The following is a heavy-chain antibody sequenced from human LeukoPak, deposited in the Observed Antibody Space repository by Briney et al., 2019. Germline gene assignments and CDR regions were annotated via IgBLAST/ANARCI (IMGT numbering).Heavy chain of an antibody. D-gene: IGHD5-24*01. Sequence: ASVKVSCKASGYTFTSYGISWVRQAPGQGLEWMGWISAYNGNTNYAQKLQGRVTMTTDTSTSTAYMELSSLRSEDTAVYYCAREGMATIHHYYYYGMDVWGQGTTVTVSS. CDR3: AREGMATIHHYYYYGMDV. J-gene: IGHJ6*02. CDR2: ISAYNGNT. CDR1: GYTFTSYG. V-gene: IGHV1-18*01.